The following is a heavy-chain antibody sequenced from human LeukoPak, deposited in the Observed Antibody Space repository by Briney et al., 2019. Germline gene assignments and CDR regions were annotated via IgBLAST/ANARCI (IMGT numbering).Heavy chain of an antibody. CDR2: INHSGST. V-gene: IGHV4-34*01. D-gene: IGHD2-2*01. Sequence: SETLSLTCTVSGGSISSYYWSWIRQPPGKGLEWIGEINHSGSTNYNPSLKSRVTISVDTSKNQFSLKLSSVTAADTAVYYCARGIPAAHYWFDPWGQGTLVTVSS. CDR1: GGSISSYY. CDR3: ARGIPAAHYWFDP. J-gene: IGHJ5*02.